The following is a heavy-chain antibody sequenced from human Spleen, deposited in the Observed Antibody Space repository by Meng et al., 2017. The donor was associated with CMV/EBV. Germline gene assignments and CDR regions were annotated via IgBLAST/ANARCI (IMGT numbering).Heavy chain of an antibody. CDR3: ARDPVAVAYYFDS. CDR2: ISGYNGKT. Sequence: ASVKVSCKASGYNFSRYGIGWVRQAPGQGLEWMGWISGYNGKTKYAQKFQKFQGRVTMTTDTSTSTAYMDLRSLRSDDTAVYYCARDPVAVAYYFDSWGPGTLVTVSS. V-gene: IGHV1-18*01. CDR1: GYNFSRYG. J-gene: IGHJ4*02. D-gene: IGHD6-19*01.